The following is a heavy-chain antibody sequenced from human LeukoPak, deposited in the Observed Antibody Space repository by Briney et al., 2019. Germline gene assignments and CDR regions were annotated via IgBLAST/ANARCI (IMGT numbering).Heavy chain of an antibody. CDR3: TCSNQYISRWDGNYYFDY. J-gene: IGHJ4*02. D-gene: IGHD6-19*01. Sequence: PGGSLRLSCAASGFTFSSYGMHWVRQAPGKGLEWVSRINPDGSNTYYADSVKGRFTISRDNAKNTLYLQMNRLRDEDTAVYYCTCSNQYISRWDGNYYFDYWGQGTLVTVSS. CDR1: GFTFSSYG. V-gene: IGHV3-74*01. CDR2: INPDGSNT.